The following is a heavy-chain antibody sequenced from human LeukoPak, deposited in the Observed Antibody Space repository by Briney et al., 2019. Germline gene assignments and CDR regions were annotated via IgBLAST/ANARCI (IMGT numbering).Heavy chain of an antibody. D-gene: IGHD2-2*01. J-gene: IGHJ4*02. Sequence: GSLRLSCVASGLTFSSHHMNWVRQTPGKGLESVATIKPDGSEKYYVDSVKGRFTISRDNAKSSLYLQMNSLRAEDTGVYFCARMSSYCDYWGQGTLVTVSS. CDR2: IKPDGSEK. CDR1: GLTFSSHH. V-gene: IGHV3-7*01. CDR3: ARMSSYCDY.